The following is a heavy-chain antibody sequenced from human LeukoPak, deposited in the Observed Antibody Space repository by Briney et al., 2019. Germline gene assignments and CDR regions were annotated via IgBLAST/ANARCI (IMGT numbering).Heavy chain of an antibody. D-gene: IGHD3-3*01. V-gene: IGHV4-39*07. J-gene: IGHJ5*02. CDR1: GASISNNNYY. CDR3: ARGPLRSGYYRPNWFDP. CDR2: IYHSGST. Sequence: SETLSLTCAVSGASISNNNYYWGWIRQPPGKGLEWIGNIYHSGSTNYNPSLKSRVTISVDTSKNQFSLKLNSVTAADTAVYYCARGPLRSGYYRPNWFDPWGQGTLVTVSS.